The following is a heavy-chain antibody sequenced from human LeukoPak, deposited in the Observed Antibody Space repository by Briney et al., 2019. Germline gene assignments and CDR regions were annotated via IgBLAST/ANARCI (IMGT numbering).Heavy chain of an antibody. V-gene: IGHV3-23*01. CDR1: GFTFSSYA. CDR3: ARVGTMVRGVIPYFDY. Sequence: GGSLRLSCAASGFTFSSYAMSWVRQAPGKGLEWVSAISGSGGSTYYADSVKGRFTISRDNSKNTLYLQMGSLRAEDMAVYYCARVGTMVRGVIPYFDYWGQGTLVTVSS. CDR2: ISGSGGST. D-gene: IGHD3-10*01. J-gene: IGHJ4*02.